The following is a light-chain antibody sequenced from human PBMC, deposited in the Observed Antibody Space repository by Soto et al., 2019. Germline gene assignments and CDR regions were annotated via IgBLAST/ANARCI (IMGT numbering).Light chain of an antibody. V-gene: IGKV3-15*01. CDR3: HQYNNWPPY. Sequence: ETVMTQSPATLSVSPGERATLSCRASQRVSTNLAWYQQKPGQSPRLLIYRASTRATDIPARFSGSGSGTEFTLTISSLQSEDFAVYYCHQYNNWPPYFGGGTKVDI. CDR2: RAS. CDR1: QRVSTN. J-gene: IGKJ4*01.